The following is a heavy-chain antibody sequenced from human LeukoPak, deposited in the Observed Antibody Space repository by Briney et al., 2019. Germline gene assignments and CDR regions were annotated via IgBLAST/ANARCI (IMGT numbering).Heavy chain of an antibody. Sequence: SETLSLTCTVSGGSISSYYWSWIRQPLGKGLEWIAYVYESGDTRYKPSLRSRVIISLDTSKNQFSLKLTSVTAADTAVYYCARHFLRGGFDSWGQGTLVTVSS. CDR1: GGSISSYY. CDR2: VYESGDT. CDR3: ARHFLRGGFDS. D-gene: IGHD5-12*01. V-gene: IGHV4-59*08. J-gene: IGHJ5*01.